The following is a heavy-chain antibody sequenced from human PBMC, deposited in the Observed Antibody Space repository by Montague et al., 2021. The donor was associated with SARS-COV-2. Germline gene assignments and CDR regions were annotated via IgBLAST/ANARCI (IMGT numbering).Heavy chain of an antibody. CDR3: ARPVSSSWHRFEY. J-gene: IGHJ4*02. D-gene: IGHD2-15*01. Sequence: SETLSLTCAVDGGSFTGYSWNWIRQPQGKGQERIGEVKHSGGTNYNPTLRSRVTISIDMSKNKFSLNLESVTAVDTAVYYCARPVSSSWHRFEYWGQGTLVTVSS. CDR2: VKHSGGT. CDR1: GGSFTGYS. V-gene: IGHV4-34*01.